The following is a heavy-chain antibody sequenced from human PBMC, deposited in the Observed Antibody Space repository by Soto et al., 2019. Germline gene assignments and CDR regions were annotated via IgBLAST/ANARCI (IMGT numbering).Heavy chain of an antibody. V-gene: IGHV1-69*08. J-gene: IGHJ6*02. Sequence: QVQLVQSGAEVKKPGSSVKVSCKASGGTFSSYTISWVRQAPGQGLEWMGRIIPSLGIANYAQKFQGRVTITADKSTSTAYMELSSLRSEDTAVYYCARDLYSSSWYGEYYYGMDVWGQGTTVTVSS. CDR1: GGTFSSYT. CDR2: IIPSLGIA. CDR3: ARDLYSSSWYGEYYYGMDV. D-gene: IGHD6-13*01.